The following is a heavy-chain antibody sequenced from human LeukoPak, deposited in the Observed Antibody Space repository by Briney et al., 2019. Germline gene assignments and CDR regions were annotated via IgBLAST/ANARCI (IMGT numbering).Heavy chain of an antibody. V-gene: IGHV3-48*02. Sequence: PGGSLRLSCAASGFTFSRHTMNWVRQAPGKGLEWVSYISSSSSTIYYADSVKGRFTISRDDAKNSLFLQMNSLRDEDTAVYYCARDCSGGSCYLDYWGQGTLVTVSS. CDR3: ARDCSGGSCYLDY. CDR2: ISSSSSTI. CDR1: GFTFSRHT. J-gene: IGHJ4*02. D-gene: IGHD2-15*01.